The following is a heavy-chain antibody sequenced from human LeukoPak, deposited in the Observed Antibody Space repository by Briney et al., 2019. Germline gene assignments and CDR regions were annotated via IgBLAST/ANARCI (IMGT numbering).Heavy chain of an antibody. D-gene: IGHD4-17*01. CDR3: ARDLMGDYVGGY. CDR1: GFTFSSYA. J-gene: IGHJ4*02. Sequence: PGGSLRLSCAASGFTFSSYAMHWVRQAPGKGLEWVAVISYDGSNKYYADSVKGRFTISRDDSKNTLYLQMNSLRAEDTAVYYCARDLMGDYVGGYWGQGTLVTVSS. V-gene: IGHV3-30*04. CDR2: ISYDGSNK.